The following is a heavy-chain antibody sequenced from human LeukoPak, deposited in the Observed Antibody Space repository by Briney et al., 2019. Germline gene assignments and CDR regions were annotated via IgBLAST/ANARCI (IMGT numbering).Heavy chain of an antibody. Sequence: GESLKISCKGSGYSFTSYWIGWVRQMPGKGLEWMGIIYPGDSDTRYSPSFQGQVTISADKSISTAYLQWSSLKASDTAMYYCARPSYCSGGSCYSRVGGGYYFDYWGQGTLVTVSS. CDR1: GYSFTSYW. CDR3: ARPSYCSGGSCYSRVGGGYYFDY. D-gene: IGHD2-15*01. J-gene: IGHJ4*02. V-gene: IGHV5-51*01. CDR2: IYPGDSDT.